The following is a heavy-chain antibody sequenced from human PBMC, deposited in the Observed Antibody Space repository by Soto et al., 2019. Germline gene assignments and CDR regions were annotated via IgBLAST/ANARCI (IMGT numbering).Heavy chain of an antibody. J-gene: IGHJ4*02. CDR3: AKYYASGSYYHFDS. V-gene: IGHV3-23*01. D-gene: IGHD3-10*01. CDR2: ISGSGGRA. CDR1: GFTFINYA. Sequence: EVQLLESGGDLVQPGGSLRLSCAASGFTFINYAMSWVRQAPGLGLEWVSSISGSGGRADYADSVRGRFTISRDNSKKTLSLQMNSLRVDDTAIYYCAKYYASGSYYHFDSGGQGTLVTVSS.